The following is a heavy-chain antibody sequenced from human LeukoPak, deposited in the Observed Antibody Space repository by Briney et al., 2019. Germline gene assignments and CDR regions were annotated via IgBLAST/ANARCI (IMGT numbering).Heavy chain of an antibody. V-gene: IGHV3-33*08. Sequence: GGSLRLSCAASGFTFSDYYMSWIRQAPGKGLEWVAVIWYDGSNKYYADSVKGRFTISRDNSKNTLYLQMNSLRAEDTAVYYCARDTPMDVWGQGTTVTVSS. CDR2: IWYDGSNK. J-gene: IGHJ6*02. CDR3: ARDTPMDV. CDR1: GFTFSDYY.